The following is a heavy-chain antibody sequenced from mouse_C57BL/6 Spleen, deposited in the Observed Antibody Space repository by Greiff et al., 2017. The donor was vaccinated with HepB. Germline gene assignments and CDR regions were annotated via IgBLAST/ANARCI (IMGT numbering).Heavy chain of an antibody. D-gene: IGHD6-2*01. CDR1: GYAFSSSW. Sequence: QVQLKQSGPELVKPGASVKISCKASGYAFSSSWMNWVKQRPGKGLEWIGRIYPGDGDTNYNGKFKGKATLTADKSSSTAYMQLSSLTSEDSAVYFCAREGTSLYFDYWGQGTTLTVSS. V-gene: IGHV1-82*01. CDR2: IYPGDGDT. J-gene: IGHJ2*01. CDR3: AREGTSLYFDY.